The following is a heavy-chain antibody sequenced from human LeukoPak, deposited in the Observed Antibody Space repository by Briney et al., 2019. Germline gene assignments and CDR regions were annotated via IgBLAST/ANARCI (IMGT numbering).Heavy chain of an antibody. V-gene: IGHV3-30*03. J-gene: IGHJ4*02. Sequence: PGGSLRLSCAASGFTFSAYGMHWVRQAPGKGLEWVAVISLDGSKKYYTDSAKGRFTISRDNSKNTLYLQMNSLRAEDTAVYYCARDYRIVGASRGVDYWGQGTLVTVSS. CDR1: GFTFSAYG. CDR3: ARDYRIVGASRGVDY. CDR2: ISLDGSKK. D-gene: IGHD1-26*01.